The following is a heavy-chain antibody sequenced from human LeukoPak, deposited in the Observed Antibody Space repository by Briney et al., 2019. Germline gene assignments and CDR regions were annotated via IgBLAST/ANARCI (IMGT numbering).Heavy chain of an antibody. J-gene: IGHJ5*02. CDR2: IYYSGNT. V-gene: IGHV4-59*12. D-gene: IGHD2-21*02. CDR3: ARDSEVTPREYNWFDP. CDR1: GGPISSSY. Sequence: PSETLSLTCTVSGGPISSSYWSWIRQPPGKGLEWIGFIYYSGNTNYNPSLKSRVIISVDTSKNQFSLKLSSVTAADTAVYYCARDSEVTPREYNWFDPWGQGTLVTVSS.